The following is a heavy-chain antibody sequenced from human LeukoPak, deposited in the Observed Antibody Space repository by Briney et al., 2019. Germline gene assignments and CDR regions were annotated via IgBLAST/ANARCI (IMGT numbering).Heavy chain of an antibody. CDR1: GLIFDDYA. D-gene: IGHD5-18*01. J-gene: IGHJ6*02. CDR3: AKDIGYSFGYYYFYSMDV. V-gene: IGHV3-43*02. Sequence: GGSLRLSCAASGLIFDDYAMHWVRQAPGKGLEWVSLISGDGGSTYYADSVKGRFTISRDNTKNSLYLQMSSLSTGDTALYYCAKDIGYSFGYYYFYSMDVWGQGTTVTVSS. CDR2: ISGDGGST.